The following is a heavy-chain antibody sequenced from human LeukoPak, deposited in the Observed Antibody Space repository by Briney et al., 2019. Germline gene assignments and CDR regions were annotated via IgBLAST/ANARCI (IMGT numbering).Heavy chain of an antibody. D-gene: IGHD3-10*01. Sequence: GGSLRLSSAVSGFTFANYYMSWVRQAPGKGLEWVANINQVGTETFYVDSVKGRFTISRDNAKNSLYLQMSSLRAEDTAVYYCTQLLLRGPTAWGQGTLVTVSS. CDR1: GFTFANYY. J-gene: IGHJ4*02. V-gene: IGHV3-7*02. CDR3: TQLLLRGPTA. CDR2: INQVGTET.